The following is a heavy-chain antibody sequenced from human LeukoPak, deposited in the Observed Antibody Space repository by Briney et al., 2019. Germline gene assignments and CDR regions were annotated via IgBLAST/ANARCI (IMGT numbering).Heavy chain of an antibody. CDR1: GYTFTGYY. J-gene: IGHJ5*02. CDR3: AGPWDQVGFHP. V-gene: IGHV1-2*02. Sequence: ASVKVSCKASGYTFTGYYLHWVRQAPGQGLEWMGWIFPKTGGTSYAQKFQGRVTMTRDTSISTAYMELIGLRSDDTAVYYCAGPWDQVGFHPWGQGTLVTVSS. D-gene: IGHD1-26*01. CDR2: IFPKTGGT.